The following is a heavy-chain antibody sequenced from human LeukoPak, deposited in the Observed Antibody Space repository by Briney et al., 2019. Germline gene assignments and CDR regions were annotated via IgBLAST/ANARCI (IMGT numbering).Heavy chain of an antibody. CDR2: IYHSGST. D-gene: IGHD3-22*01. CDR3: ARVVPSTDSSGFYLPEYFQH. CDR1: GYSISSGYH. V-gene: IGHV4-38-2*02. Sequence: SETLSLTCTVSGYSISSGYHWGWIRQPPGKGLEWIGSIYHSGSTYYNPSLKSRVTISVDTSKNQFSLKLRSVTAADTAVYYCARVVPSTDSSGFYLPEYFQHWGQGTLVTVSS. J-gene: IGHJ1*01.